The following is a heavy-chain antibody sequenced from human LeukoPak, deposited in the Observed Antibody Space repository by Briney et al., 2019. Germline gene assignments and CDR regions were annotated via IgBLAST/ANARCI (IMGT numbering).Heavy chain of an antibody. CDR2: ISYDGSNK. V-gene: IGHV3-30*18. CDR3: AKDGYYYDSSYYGMDV. J-gene: IGHJ6*02. CDR1: GFTISSYG. Sequence: GGSLRLSCAASGFTISSYGMHWVRQAPGKGLEWVAVISYDGSNKYYADSVKGRFTISRDNSKNTLYLQMNSLRAEDTAVYYCAKDGYYYDSSYYGMDVWGQGTTVTVSS. D-gene: IGHD3-22*01.